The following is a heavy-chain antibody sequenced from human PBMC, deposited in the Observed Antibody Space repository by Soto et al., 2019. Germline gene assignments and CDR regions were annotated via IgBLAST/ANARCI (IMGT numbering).Heavy chain of an antibody. CDR2: IKSKTDGGTT. V-gene: IGHV3-15*07. CDR1: GFSVSDAW. J-gene: IGHJ3*02. CDR3: TTGLVKGRGAFDI. D-gene: IGHD2-21*01. Sequence: GGSLRLSCEASGFSVSDAWMHWVRQAPGKGLEWVGRIKSKTDGGTTDYAAPVKGRFTISRDDSKNTLYLQMNSLKTEDTAVYYCTTGLVKGRGAFDIWGQGTMVTVSS.